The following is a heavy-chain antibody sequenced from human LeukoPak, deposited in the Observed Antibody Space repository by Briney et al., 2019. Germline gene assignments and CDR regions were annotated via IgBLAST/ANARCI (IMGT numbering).Heavy chain of an antibody. CDR1: GFTFSSHW. Sequence: GGSLRLSCAASGFTFSSHWMHWVRQAPGKGLVWVSRIDSDGRITTYADSVKGRFTISRDNAKNSLYLQMNSLRAEDTAVYYCARSIIHWFDPWGQGTLVTVSS. J-gene: IGHJ5*02. CDR3: ARSIIHWFDP. V-gene: IGHV3-74*01. CDR2: IDSDGRIT.